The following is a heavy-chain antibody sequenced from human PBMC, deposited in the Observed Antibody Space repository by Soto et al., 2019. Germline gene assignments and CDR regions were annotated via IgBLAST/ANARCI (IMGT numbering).Heavy chain of an antibody. CDR2: IRSKAYGGTT. Sequence: GGSLRLSCTASGFTFGDYAMSWFRQAPGKGLEWVGFIRSKAYGGTTEYAASVKGRFTISRDDSKSIAYLQMNSLKTEDTAVYYCTRLEWFGELSDAFDIWGQGTMVTVSS. CDR3: TRLEWFGELSDAFDI. CDR1: GFTFGDYA. D-gene: IGHD3-10*01. V-gene: IGHV3-49*03. J-gene: IGHJ3*02.